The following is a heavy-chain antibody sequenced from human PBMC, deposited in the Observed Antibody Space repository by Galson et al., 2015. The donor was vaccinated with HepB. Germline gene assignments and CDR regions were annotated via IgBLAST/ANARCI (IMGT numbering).Heavy chain of an antibody. CDR2: IYYSGST. Sequence: SETLSLTCTVSGGSIMRSSFNWGWIRQSPGKELEWIGSIYYSGSTNYNPSLKSRVTISVDTSKNQFSLKLSSVTAADTAVYYCARGYQLLWPRRPFDIWGQGTMVTVSS. D-gene: IGHD2-2*01. CDR3: ARGYQLLWPRRPFDI. J-gene: IGHJ3*02. V-gene: IGHV4-39*07. CDR1: GGSIMRSSFN.